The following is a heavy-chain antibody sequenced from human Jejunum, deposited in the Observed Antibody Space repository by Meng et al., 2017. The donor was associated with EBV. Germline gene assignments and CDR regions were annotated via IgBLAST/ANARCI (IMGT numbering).Heavy chain of an antibody. CDR1: GGSVNSGNVY. D-gene: IGHD5-12*01. CDR2: IYYSGST. Sequence: PLQGSGPGLVKPSETLSLTCTVSGGSVNSGNVYWSWIRQPPGKGLEWIGYIYYSGSTNYIPSLKSRVTISLDTSKNQFSLKLSSVTAADTAVYYCAGLRYSGYDRAFDYWGQGALVTVSS. CDR3: AGLRYSGYDRAFDY. J-gene: IGHJ4*02. V-gene: IGHV4-61*01.